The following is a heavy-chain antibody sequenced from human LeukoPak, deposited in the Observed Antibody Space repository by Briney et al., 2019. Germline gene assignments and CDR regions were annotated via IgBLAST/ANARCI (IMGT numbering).Heavy chain of an antibody. D-gene: IGHD6-6*01. CDR3: ARQGIAARAEFDY. CDR1: GYTFTSYA. J-gene: IGHJ4*02. Sequence: SVKVSCKASGYTFTSYAISWVRQAPGQGLEWMGGIIPIFGTANYAQKFQGRVTITTDESTSTAYMELSSLRSEDTAVYYCARQGIAARAEFDYWGQGALVTVSS. V-gene: IGHV1-69*05. CDR2: IIPIFGTA.